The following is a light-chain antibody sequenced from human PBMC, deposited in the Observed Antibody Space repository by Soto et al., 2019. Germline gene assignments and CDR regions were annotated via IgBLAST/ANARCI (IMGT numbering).Light chain of an antibody. CDR1: QSVRSN. V-gene: IGKV3-11*01. Sequence: EKVMTQSPATLSVSPGERATLSCGASQSVRSNVAWYQQKPGQPPRLLIYDASTRTSGIPARFSGSGSGTDFTLTISSLEPEDFAVYYCQQRSNLVSFGPGTRLEIK. CDR2: DAS. CDR3: QQRSNLVS. J-gene: IGKJ5*01.